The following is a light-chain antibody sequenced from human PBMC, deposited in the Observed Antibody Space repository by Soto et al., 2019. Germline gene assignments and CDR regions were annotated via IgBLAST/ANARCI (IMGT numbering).Light chain of an antibody. Sequence: DILVTQSPSSLSASVGDRAIITCRASQSIGDDLGWYQQKPGQAPKRLIYAASTWQTGVPSRFSGSGSGTDFTLTISSLQPEDFASYYCLQHNTYPWTFGAGTKVEVK. CDR1: QSIGDD. CDR3: LQHNTYPWT. V-gene: IGKV1-17*01. CDR2: AAS. J-gene: IGKJ1*01.